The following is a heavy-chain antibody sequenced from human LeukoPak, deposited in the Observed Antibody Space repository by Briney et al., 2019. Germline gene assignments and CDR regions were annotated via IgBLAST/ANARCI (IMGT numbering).Heavy chain of an antibody. CDR3: ARNSESLTHPKY. CDR2: INQDGSEK. J-gene: IGHJ4*02. V-gene: IGHV3-7*01. Sequence: GGSLRLSCAASGFTLGVYCMTWVRQAPGKGQEWVANINQDGSEKHYLDSVKGGFTISRDNPRNSLSLQMRSLRAEDTAIYYCARNSESLTHPKYWGEGTLVTVSS. D-gene: IGHD1-14*01. CDR1: GFTLGVYC.